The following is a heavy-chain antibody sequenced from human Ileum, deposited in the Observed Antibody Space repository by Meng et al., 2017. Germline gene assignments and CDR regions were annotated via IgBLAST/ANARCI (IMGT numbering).Heavy chain of an antibody. Sequence: VQVQESGPGLVRPAAPLSLICTVSGGSVSRAGYQWGWIRQPPGKGLEWIGYASTNYNPSLKSRVTISLDTSRNQFSLSLSSVTAADTAVYYCARDHMGSLDYWGQGILVTVSS. V-gene: IGHV4-61*08. J-gene: IGHJ4*02. CDR3: ARDHMGSLDY. CDR2: AST. D-gene: IGHD1-26*01. CDR1: GGSVSRAGYQ.